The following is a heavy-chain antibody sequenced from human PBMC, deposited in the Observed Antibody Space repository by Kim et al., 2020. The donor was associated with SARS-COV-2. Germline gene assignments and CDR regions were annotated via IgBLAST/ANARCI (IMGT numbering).Heavy chain of an antibody. V-gene: IGHV1-8*01. D-gene: IGHD3-16*02. CDR2: MKPNSGNT. CDR3: ARAPMITFGGVIAAHYGMDV. J-gene: IGHJ6*02. Sequence: ASVKVSCKASGYTFTSYDINWVRQATGQGLEWMGWMKPNSGNTGYAQKFQGRVTMTRNTSISTAYMELSSLRSEDTAVYYCARAPMITFGGVIAAHYGMDVWGQGTTVTVSS. CDR1: GYTFTSYD.